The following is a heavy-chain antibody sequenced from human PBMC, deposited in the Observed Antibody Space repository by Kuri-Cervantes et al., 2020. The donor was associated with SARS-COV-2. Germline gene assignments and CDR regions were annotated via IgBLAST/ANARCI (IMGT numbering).Heavy chain of an antibody. CDR1: GFIFSSYY. J-gene: IGHJ5*02. V-gene: IGHV3-53*01. CDR3: ATKDGVASTP. Sequence: GGSLRLSCAGSGFIFSSYYMNWVRLAPGKRLEWVSIIYDGDTTDYADSVKGRFTISRDNSKNTLYLQMNNLRAEDTAVYYCATKDGVASTPWGPGTLVTVSS. CDR2: IYDGDTT. D-gene: IGHD2-15*01.